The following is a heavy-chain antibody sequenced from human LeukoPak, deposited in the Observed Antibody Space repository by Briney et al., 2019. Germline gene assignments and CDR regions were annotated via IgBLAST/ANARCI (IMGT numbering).Heavy chain of an antibody. J-gene: IGHJ4*02. V-gene: IGHV3-30*02. Sequence: GGSLRLSCAASGFTFSSYGMHWVRQAPGKGLEWVAFIRYDGSNKYYADSVKGRFTISRDNAKNSLYLQMNSLRAEDTAVYYCATSIGYSGYAGTPEYWGQGTLVTVSS. CDR1: GFTFSSYG. CDR3: ATSIGYSGYAGTPEY. D-gene: IGHD5-12*01. CDR2: IRYDGSNK.